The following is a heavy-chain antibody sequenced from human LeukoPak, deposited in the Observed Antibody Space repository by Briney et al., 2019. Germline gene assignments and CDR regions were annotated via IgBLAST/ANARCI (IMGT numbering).Heavy chain of an antibody. CDR1: GFSLTTSGMC. Sequence: ESGPTLVNPTQTLTLTCTFSGFSLTTSGMCVSWIRQPPGKALEWLARIDWDEDKYYSASLKTRPTISKDTSINQVVLTMTNMDRVDTATYFCARMGCGKYPNYFDYWGQGTLVTVSS. CDR3: ARMGCGKYPNYFDY. V-gene: IGHV2-70*11. D-gene: IGHD1-26*01. CDR2: IDWDEDK. J-gene: IGHJ4*02.